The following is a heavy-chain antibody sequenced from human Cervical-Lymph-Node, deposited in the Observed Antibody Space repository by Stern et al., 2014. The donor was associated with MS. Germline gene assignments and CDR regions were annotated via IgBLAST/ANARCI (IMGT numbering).Heavy chain of an antibody. J-gene: IGHJ5*02. Sequence: VQLVQSGAEVKKPGESLKISCKGSGYSFASYWIGWVRQMPGKGLEWMGIIYPSDSDTRYSPSFQGQVTISADKSINTAYLQWSGLKASDTAMYYCARRHCSSRRCGWFDPWGQGTLVTVSS. CDR3: ARRHCSSRRCGWFDP. V-gene: IGHV5-51*01. CDR1: GYSFASYW. D-gene: IGHD2-2*01. CDR2: IYPSDSDT.